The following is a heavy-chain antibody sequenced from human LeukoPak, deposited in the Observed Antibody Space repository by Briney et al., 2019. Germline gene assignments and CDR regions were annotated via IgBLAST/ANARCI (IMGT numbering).Heavy chain of an antibody. J-gene: IGHJ5*02. Sequence: SETLSLTCTVSGGSISSFYWSWIWQSPGKRLEWIGHIYYTGTTKYNPSLKSRVTMSVDTSKSQFSLKLSSVTAADTAVYYCARVIGYCSSTSCPGGFDPWGQGTLVTVSS. CDR2: IYYTGTT. D-gene: IGHD2-2*01. CDR3: ARVIGYCSSTSCPGGFDP. CDR1: GGSISSFY. V-gene: IGHV4-59*01.